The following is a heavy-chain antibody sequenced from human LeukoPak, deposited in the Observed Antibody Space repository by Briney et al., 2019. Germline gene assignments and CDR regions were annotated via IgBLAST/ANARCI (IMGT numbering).Heavy chain of an antibody. CDR1: GFTSIAYA. CDR2: ISGSGGST. CDR3: AKAPHYDFWSGYYPY. J-gene: IGHJ4*02. D-gene: IGHD3-3*01. V-gene: IGHV3-23*01. Sequence: GGSLRLSCVGSGFTSIAYAMSWVRQAPGKGLEWVSAISGSGGSTYYADSVKGRFTISRDNSKNTLYLQMNSLRAEDTAVYYCAKAPHYDFWSGYYPYWGQGTLVTVSS.